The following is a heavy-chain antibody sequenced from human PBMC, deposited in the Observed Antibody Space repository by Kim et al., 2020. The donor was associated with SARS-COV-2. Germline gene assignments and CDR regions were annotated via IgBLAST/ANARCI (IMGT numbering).Heavy chain of an antibody. CDR3: ARSPSGPEGY. CDR2: TT. Sequence: TTADADSGKGRFTVSRDNAKNTLYLQMNSLRAEDTAVYFCARSPSGPEGYWGQGTLVTVSS. J-gene: IGHJ4*02. V-gene: IGHV3-74*01.